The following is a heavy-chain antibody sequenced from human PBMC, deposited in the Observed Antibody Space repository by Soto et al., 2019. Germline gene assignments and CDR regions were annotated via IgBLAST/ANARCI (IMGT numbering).Heavy chain of an antibody. CDR1: GYTFTNYW. D-gene: IGHD7-27*01. Sequence: PGESLKISCKAAGYTFTNYWIAWVRQMPGKGLEWMGLIFPGDSDDSDTRYSPSFQGQVTISADTSISTVFLQWNSLKASDTAMYYCAGPGALGFCYAMDLWGQGTTVTVSS. CDR2: IFPGDSDDSDT. CDR3: AGPGALGFCYAMDL. V-gene: IGHV5-51*01. J-gene: IGHJ6*02.